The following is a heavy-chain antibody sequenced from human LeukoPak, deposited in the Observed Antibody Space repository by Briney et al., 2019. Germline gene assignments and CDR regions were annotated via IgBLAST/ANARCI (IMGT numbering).Heavy chain of an antibody. V-gene: IGHV4-30-4*01. D-gene: IGHD3-22*01. Sequence: SQTLSLTCTVSGGSISSGDYYWSWIRQPPGKGLEWIGYIYYSGTTYYNPSLESRVTISVDTSKNQFSLKLNSVTAADTAVYYCARKRYDDPYFFDYWGQGTLVTVSS. J-gene: IGHJ4*02. CDR3: ARKRYDDPYFFDY. CDR2: IYYSGTT. CDR1: GGSISSGDYY.